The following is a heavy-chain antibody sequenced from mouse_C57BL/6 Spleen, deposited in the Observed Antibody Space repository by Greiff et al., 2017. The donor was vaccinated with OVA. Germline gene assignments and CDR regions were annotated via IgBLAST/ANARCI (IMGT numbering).Heavy chain of an antibody. CDR2: INPNNGGT. Sequence: EVQGVESGPELVKPGASVKMSCKASGYTFTDYNMHWVKQSHGKSLEWIGYINPNNGGTSYNQKFKGKATLTVNKSSSTAYMELRSLTSEDSAVYYCAGEDDLDSAGYGYWGQGTTLTVSS. J-gene: IGHJ2*01. CDR3: AGEDDLDSAGYGY. D-gene: IGHD3-2*02. V-gene: IGHV1-22*01. CDR1: GYTFTDYN.